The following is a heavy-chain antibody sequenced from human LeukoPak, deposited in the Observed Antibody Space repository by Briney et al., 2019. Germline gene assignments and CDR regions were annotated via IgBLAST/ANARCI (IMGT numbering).Heavy chain of an antibody. V-gene: IGHV3-48*01. CDR1: GFTLSSYS. J-gene: IGHJ4*02. Sequence: GGSLRLSCAASGFTLSSYSMNWVRQAPGKGLEWVSYISSSSSTIYYADSVKGRFTISRDNAKNSLYLQMNSLRAEDTAVYYCARDPPLFGNPADYWGQGTLVTVSS. CDR2: ISSSSSTI. D-gene: IGHD3-3*01. CDR3: ARDPPLFGNPADY.